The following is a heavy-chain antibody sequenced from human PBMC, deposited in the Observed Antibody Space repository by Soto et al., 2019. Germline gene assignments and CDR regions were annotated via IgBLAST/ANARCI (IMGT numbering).Heavy chain of an antibody. D-gene: IGHD1-26*01. CDR3: ARDKGGSYYALGY. V-gene: IGHV4-34*01. J-gene: IGHJ4*02. CDR1: GGSFSGYY. Sequence: QVQLQQWGAGLLKPSETLSLTCAVYGGSFSGYYWSWIRQPPGKGLEWIGEINHSGSTNYNPSLKSRVTISVDTSKNQFSLKLSSVTAADTAVYYCARDKGGSYYALGYWGQGTLVTVSS. CDR2: INHSGST.